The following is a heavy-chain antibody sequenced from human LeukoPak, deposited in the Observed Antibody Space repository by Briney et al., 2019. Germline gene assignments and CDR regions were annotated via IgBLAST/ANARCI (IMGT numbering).Heavy chain of an antibody. CDR3: ARENTIGIAVAGYFDY. Sequence: AGGSLRLSCAASGFTVSRNYMSWVRQAPGKGLEWVSVISSGGSTYYADSVKGRFTISRDNSKKTLYLLMNSLRAEDTAVYYCARENTIGIAVAGYFDYWGQGTLVTVSS. D-gene: IGHD6-19*01. V-gene: IGHV3-53*01. J-gene: IGHJ4*02. CDR2: ISSGGST. CDR1: GFTVSRNY.